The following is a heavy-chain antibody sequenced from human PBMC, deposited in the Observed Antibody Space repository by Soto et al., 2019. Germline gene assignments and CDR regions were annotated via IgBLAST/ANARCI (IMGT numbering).Heavy chain of an antibody. J-gene: IGHJ5*02. V-gene: IGHV4-34*01. CDR3: ARVITMVRGVIRFDP. CDR1: GGSFSGYY. CDR2: INHSGST. D-gene: IGHD3-10*01. Sequence: SETLSLTCAVYGGSFSGYYWSWIRQPPGKGLEWIGEINHSGSTNYNPSLKSRVTISVDTSKNQFSLKLSSVTAADTAVYYCARVITMVRGVIRFDPWGQGTLVTVSS.